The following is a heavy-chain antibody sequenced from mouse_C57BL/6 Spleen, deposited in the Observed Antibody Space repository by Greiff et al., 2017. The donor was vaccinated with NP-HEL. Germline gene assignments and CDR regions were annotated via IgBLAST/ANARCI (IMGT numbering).Heavy chain of an antibody. V-gene: IGHV14-1*01. J-gene: IGHJ3*01. D-gene: IGHD1-1*01. CDR2: IDPEDGDT. CDR3: TTRALGSSYGWFAY. CDR1: GFNIKDYY. Sequence: EVQLQQSGAELVRPGASVKLSCTASGFNIKDYYMHWVKQRPEQGLEWIGRIDPEDGDTEYAPKFQGKATMTADTSSNTAYLQLSSLTSEDTAVYYCTTRALGSSYGWFAYWGQGTLVTVSA.